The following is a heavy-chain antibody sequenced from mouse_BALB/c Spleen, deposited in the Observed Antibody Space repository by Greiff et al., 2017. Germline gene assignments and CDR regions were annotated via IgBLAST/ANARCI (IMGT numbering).Heavy chain of an antibody. J-gene: IGHJ4*01. Sequence: VQLQQSGPELVKPGASVKMSCKASGYTFTSYVMHWVKQKPGQGLEWIGYINPYNDGTKYNEKFKGKATLTSDKSSSTAYMELSSLTSEDSAVYYCARGVFTTATPYDYWGQGTSVTVSS. CDR2: INPYNDGT. D-gene: IGHD1-2*01. CDR3: ARGVFTTATPYDY. CDR1: GYTFTSYV. V-gene: IGHV1-14*01.